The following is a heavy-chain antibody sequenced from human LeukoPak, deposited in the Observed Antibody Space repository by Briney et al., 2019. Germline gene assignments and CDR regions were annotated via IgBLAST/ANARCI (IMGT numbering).Heavy chain of an antibody. CDR2: IYHSGST. D-gene: IGHD5-18*01. J-gene: IGHJ6*03. CDR1: GYSISSGYY. V-gene: IGHV4-38-2*02. CDR3: AKDSKGSWIQLWLGYMDV. Sequence: ASETLSLTCTVSGYSISSGYYWGWIRQPPGKGLEWIGCIYHSGSTYYNPSLKSRVTISVGTSKNQFSMKLSSVTAADTAVYYCAKDSKGSWIQLWLGYMDVWGKGTTVTVSS.